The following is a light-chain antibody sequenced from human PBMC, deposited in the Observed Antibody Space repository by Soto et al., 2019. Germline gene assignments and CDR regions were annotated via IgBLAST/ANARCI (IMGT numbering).Light chain of an antibody. V-gene: IGKV3-20*01. CDR2: GAS. J-gene: IGKJ3*01. CDR1: QSVSRNY. CDR3: QQYGSLFT. Sequence: EIVLTQSPGTLSLSPGERATLSCRASQSVSRNYLAWYQQKPGQAPRLLIYGASSRATGIPDRFSGSGSGTDFTRTISRLEPEDFAVYYCQQYGSLFTFGPGTKVDIK.